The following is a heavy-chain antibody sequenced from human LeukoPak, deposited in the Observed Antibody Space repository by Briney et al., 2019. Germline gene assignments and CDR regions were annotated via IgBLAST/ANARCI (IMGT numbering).Heavy chain of an antibody. CDR1: GFTFSSYS. D-gene: IGHD3-22*01. V-gene: IGHV3-30*03. J-gene: IGHJ4*02. CDR2: ISYDGSNK. Sequence: GGSLRLSCAASGFTFSSYSMNWVRQAPGKGLEWVAVISYDGSNKYYADSVKGRFTISRDNSKNTLYLQLNSLRAEDTAVYYCARVDYYDSSGYYPHVDGGIDYWGQGTLVTVSS. CDR3: ARVDYYDSSGYYPHVDGGIDY.